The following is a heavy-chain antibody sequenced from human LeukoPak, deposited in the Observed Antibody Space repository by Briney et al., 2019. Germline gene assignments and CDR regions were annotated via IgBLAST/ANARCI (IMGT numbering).Heavy chain of an antibody. CDR3: ARDLTPGSQHTFDI. Sequence: GGSLRLSCAASGFTFRTYEMNWVRQAPGKGLEWISYITSSGDTIYYADSVKGRFTISRDNAKNSLYLQMNSLSAEDTAVYYCARDLTPGSQHTFDIWGQGTLVIVAS. D-gene: IGHD2-21*01. CDR2: ITSSGDTI. CDR1: GFTFRTYE. J-gene: IGHJ3*02. V-gene: IGHV3-48*03.